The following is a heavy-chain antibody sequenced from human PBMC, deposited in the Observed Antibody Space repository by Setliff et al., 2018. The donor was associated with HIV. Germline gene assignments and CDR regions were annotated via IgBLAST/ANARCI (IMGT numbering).Heavy chain of an antibody. CDR1: GGSFSGYY. V-gene: IGHV4-34*01. CDR3: ARAPLEYSGYDYLRYFDY. J-gene: IGHJ4*02. D-gene: IGHD5-12*01. Sequence: SETLSLTCAVYGGSFSGYYWSWIRQPPGKGLEWIGEINHSGSTYYNPSLKSRVTISVDRSKNQFSLKLSSVTAADTAVYYCARAPLEYSGYDYLRYFDYWGQGTLVTVSS. CDR2: INHSGST.